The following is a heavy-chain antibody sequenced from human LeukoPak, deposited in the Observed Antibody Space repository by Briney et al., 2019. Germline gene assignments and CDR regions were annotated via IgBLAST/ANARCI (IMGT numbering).Heavy chain of an antibody. V-gene: IGHV1-2*02. CDR1: GYTFNGYY. CDR2: INPNSGGT. J-gene: IGHJ4*02. Sequence: ASVKVSCKASGYTFNGYYIHWVRQAPGQGLEWMGWINPNSGGTNYAQKFQGRVTMTRDTSISAAYMELSRLRSDDTAVYYCAREGEGVRGGKPNDYWGQGTLVTVSS. CDR3: AREGEGVRGGKPNDY. D-gene: IGHD3-10*01.